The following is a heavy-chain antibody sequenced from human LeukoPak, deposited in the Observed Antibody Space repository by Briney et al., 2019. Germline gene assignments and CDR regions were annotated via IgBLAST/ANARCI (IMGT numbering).Heavy chain of an antibody. D-gene: IGHD1-26*01. CDR1: GYTFTSYG. Sequence: GASVKVSCEASGYTFTSYGISWVRQAPGQGLEWMGWISAYNGNTNYAQKLQGRVTMTTDTSTSTAYMELRSLRSDDTAVYYCARERASGSYYRFDPWGQGTLVTVSS. V-gene: IGHV1-18*01. CDR3: ARERASGSYYRFDP. J-gene: IGHJ5*02. CDR2: ISAYNGNT.